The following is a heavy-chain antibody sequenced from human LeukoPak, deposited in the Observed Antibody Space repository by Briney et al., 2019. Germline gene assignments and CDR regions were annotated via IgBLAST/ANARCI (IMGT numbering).Heavy chain of an antibody. CDR2: ISGSGGST. CDR3: ARDHTYYYDSSGYFHRWFDP. V-gene: IGHV3-23*01. Sequence: GGSLRLSCAASGFTFSSYAMSWVRQAPGKGLEWVSAISGSGGSTYYADSVKGRFTISRDNSKNTLYLQMNSLRAEDTAVYYCARDHTYYYDSSGYFHRWFDPWGQGTLVTVSS. J-gene: IGHJ5*02. CDR1: GFTFSSYA. D-gene: IGHD3-22*01.